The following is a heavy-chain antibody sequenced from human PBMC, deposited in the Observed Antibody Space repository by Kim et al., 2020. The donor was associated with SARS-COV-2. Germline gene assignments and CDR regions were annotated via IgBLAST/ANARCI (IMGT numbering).Heavy chain of an antibody. J-gene: IGHJ6*02. Sequence: YAVSVKSRITINPDTSKTQFSLQLNSVTPEDTAVYYCARDRVFDYYGMDVWGQGTTVTVSS. CDR3: ARDRVFDYYGMDV. D-gene: IGHD6-13*01. V-gene: IGHV6-1*01.